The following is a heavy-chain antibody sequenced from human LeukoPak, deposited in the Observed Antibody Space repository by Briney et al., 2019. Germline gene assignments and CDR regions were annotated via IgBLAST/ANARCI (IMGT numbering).Heavy chain of an antibody. CDR2: IKQDGSEK. D-gene: IGHD5-24*01. J-gene: IGHJ4*02. CDR1: GFTFSSYW. CDR3: AGGRDVYRY. Sequence: PGGSLRLSCAASGFTFSSYWMTWFRQAPGKGLEWVGNIKQDGSEKYYVDPVKGRFTIHRASPTNPPHLQVNTLRPRAPPVFYCAGGRDVYRYWGQGTLVTVSS. V-gene: IGHV3-7*01.